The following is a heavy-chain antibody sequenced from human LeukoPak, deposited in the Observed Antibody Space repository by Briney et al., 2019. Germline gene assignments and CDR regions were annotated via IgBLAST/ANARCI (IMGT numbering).Heavy chain of an antibody. V-gene: IGHV1-69*01. Sequence: SVKVSCKASGGTFSSYAISWVRQAPGQGLEWMGGIIPIFGAANYAQKFQGRVTITADESTSTAYMELSSLRSEDTAVYYCARDPYSRGWFQYLQHWGQGTLVTVSS. J-gene: IGHJ1*01. CDR3: ARDPYSRGWFQYLQH. CDR2: IIPIFGAA. D-gene: IGHD6-19*01. CDR1: GGTFSSYA.